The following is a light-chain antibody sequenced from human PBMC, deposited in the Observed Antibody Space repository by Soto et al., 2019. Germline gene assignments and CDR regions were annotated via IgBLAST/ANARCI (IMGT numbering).Light chain of an antibody. Sequence: DVHMTQSPSSLSASVGDRFTITFLASQSISSYLNWYQQKPGKAPKLLIYAASSLQSGVPSRFSGSGSGTDFTLTISSLQPEDFATYYCQQSYRTPPITFGQGTRLEIK. CDR2: AAS. J-gene: IGKJ5*01. V-gene: IGKV1-39*01. CDR3: QQSYRTPPIT. CDR1: QSISSY.